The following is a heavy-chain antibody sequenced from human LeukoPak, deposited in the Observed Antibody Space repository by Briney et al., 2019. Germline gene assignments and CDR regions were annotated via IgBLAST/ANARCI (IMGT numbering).Heavy chain of an antibody. J-gene: IGHJ6*03. CDR2: IYTSGST. V-gene: IGHV4-4*07. CDR3: ARPALGYCSSTSCYVEDYYMDV. D-gene: IGHD2-2*01. CDR1: GGSISSYY. Sequence: SGTLSLTCTVSGGSISSYYWSWIRQPAGKGLEWIGRIYTSGSTNYNPSLKSRVTMSVDTSKNQFSLKLSSVTAADTAVYYCARPALGYCSSTSCYVEDYYMDVWGKGTTVTISS.